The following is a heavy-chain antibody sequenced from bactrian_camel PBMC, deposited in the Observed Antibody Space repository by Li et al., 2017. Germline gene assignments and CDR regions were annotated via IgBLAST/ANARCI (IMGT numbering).Heavy chain of an antibody. CDR2: ISGGSST. V-gene: IGHV3-2*01. J-gene: IGHJ4*01. Sequence: HVQLVESGGGLVQPGGSLRLSCAASGFAFSSHYVNWVRQAPGMGLEWVSSISGGSSTYYANSVRGRFTISRDNAKNTVYLQMHNLKPEDTAVYYCSPVSRRGGLVFECGRLGDWGQGTQVTVS. D-gene: IGHD1*01. CDR1: GFAFSSHY. CDR3: SPVSRRGGLVFECGRLGD.